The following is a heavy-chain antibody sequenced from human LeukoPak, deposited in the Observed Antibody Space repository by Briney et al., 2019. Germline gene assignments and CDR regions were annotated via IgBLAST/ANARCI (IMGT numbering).Heavy chain of an antibody. V-gene: IGHV4-4*02. Sequence: SGTPSLTCDVSGGSISSDNWWIWVRQPPGKGLEWIGEIYHTGRSNYNPSLKSRVSMSVDKSKNQFSLTLSSVTAADTALYYCVRGLYGSDSYWGQGSLVTVSS. CDR2: IYHTGRS. J-gene: IGHJ4*02. D-gene: IGHD1-26*01. CDR1: GGSISSDNW. CDR3: VRGLYGSDSY.